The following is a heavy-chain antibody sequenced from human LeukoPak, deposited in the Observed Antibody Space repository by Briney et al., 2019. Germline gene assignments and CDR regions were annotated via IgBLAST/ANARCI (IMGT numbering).Heavy chain of an antibody. CDR3: ARDPPAVLLDTYG. J-gene: IGHJ4*02. V-gene: IGHV3-66*01. CDR1: GFSVTSNY. D-gene: IGHD2/OR15-2a*01. Sequence: GGSLRLSCTASGFSVTSNYINWVRQAPGKGLEWVSLVYSGGDTYYADSVKGRFTISRDNSKNMVYLQMNRLRAEDTALYYCARDPPAVLLDTYGWGQGTLVTVSS. CDR2: VYSGGDT.